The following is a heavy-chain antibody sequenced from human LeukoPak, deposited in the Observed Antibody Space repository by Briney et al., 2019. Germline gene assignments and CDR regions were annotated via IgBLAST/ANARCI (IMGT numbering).Heavy chain of an antibody. V-gene: IGHV3-30*03. Sequence: GRSLRLSCAASGFTFSSYGMHWVRQAPGKGLEWVAVISYDGSNKYYADSVKGRFTISRDNSKNTLYLQMNSLRAEDTAVYYCAGSYYDFWSGYYRLDYWGQGTLVTVSS. J-gene: IGHJ4*02. CDR1: GFTFSSYG. CDR2: ISYDGSNK. CDR3: AGSYYDFWSGYYRLDY. D-gene: IGHD3-3*01.